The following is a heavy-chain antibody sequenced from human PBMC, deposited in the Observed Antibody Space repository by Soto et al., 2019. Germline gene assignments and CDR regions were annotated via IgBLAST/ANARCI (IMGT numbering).Heavy chain of an antibody. CDR1: GGSISSYY. CDR2: IYYSGST. Sequence: QVQLQESGPGLVKPSETLSLTCTVSGGSISSYYWSWIRQPPGKGLEWIGYIYYSGSTNYNPSLTSRVTIAVDTSKNQVPRKLSSVTAADTAVYYCARDQANRAAPYGMDVWGQGTTVTVSS. CDR3: ARDQANRAAPYGMDV. D-gene: IGHD5-12*01. V-gene: IGHV4-59*01. J-gene: IGHJ6*02.